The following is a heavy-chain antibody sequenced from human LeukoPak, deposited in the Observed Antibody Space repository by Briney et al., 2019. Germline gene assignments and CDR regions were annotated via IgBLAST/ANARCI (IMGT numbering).Heavy chain of an antibody. CDR3: ARAFFPYYYDSSGSRGIDY. V-gene: IGHV1-2*02. Sequence: ASVKVSCKASGYTFTSYYMHWVRQAPGQGLEWMGWINPNSGGTNYAQKFQGRVTMTRDTSISTAYMELSRLRSDDTAVYYCARAFFPYYYDSSGSRGIDYWGQGTLVTVSS. CDR2: INPNSGGT. D-gene: IGHD3-22*01. CDR1: GYTFTSYY. J-gene: IGHJ4*02.